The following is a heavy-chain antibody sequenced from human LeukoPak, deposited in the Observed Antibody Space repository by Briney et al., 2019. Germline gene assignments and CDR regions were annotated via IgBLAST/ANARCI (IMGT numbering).Heavy chain of an antibody. J-gene: IGHJ4*02. CDR2: IRSESDGGTI. CDR1: GFTFSNAW. D-gene: IGHD2-2*02. V-gene: IGHV3-15*01. Sequence: GGSLILSCAASGFTFSNAWMSWVRQAPGQGLEWVGRIRSESDGGTIDHAAPVKGRFRISRDGSKNTLFLQLNSLKTEDTAVYYCVTGGLTIPGTFDFWGQGILVTVSS. CDR3: VTGGLTIPGTFDF.